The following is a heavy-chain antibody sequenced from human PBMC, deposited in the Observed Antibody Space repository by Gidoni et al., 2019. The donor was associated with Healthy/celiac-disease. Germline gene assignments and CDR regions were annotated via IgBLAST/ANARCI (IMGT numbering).Heavy chain of an antibody. Sequence: QVQLVESGGGVVQPGRSLRLSCAASGFPFSRYGIPWFRQAPGKGLGWVAVRWYDGSNKYYADSVKGRFTISRDNSKNTRYLQMNSLRAEDTAVYYCARGGVHIRFLEWLSSFDYWGQGTLVTVSS. CDR1: GFPFSRYG. CDR2: RWYDGSNK. D-gene: IGHD3-3*01. CDR3: ARGGVHIRFLEWLSSFDY. J-gene: IGHJ4*02. V-gene: IGHV3-33*08.